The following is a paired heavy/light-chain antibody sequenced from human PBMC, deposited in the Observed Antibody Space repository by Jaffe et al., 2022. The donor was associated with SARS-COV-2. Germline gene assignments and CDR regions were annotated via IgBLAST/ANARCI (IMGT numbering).Heavy chain of an antibody. CDR1: GFTFSGYW. D-gene: IGHD1-26*01. V-gene: IGHV3-74*03. Sequence: EVQLVESGGGLIQPGGSLRLSCVTSGFTFSGYWMHWVRQAPGEGLVWVSRINTDGSDTTYADFVRGRFTISRDNTENTLYLQMNSLRAEDTAVYYCARDFLYSGSPWGQGTLVTVSS. J-gene: IGHJ5*02. CDR3: ARDFLYSGSP. CDR2: INTDGSDT.
Light chain of an antibody. J-gene: IGKJ2*01. CDR3: QQYYDVPYS. Sequence: DIVMTQSPDSLAVSLGERATINCKSSQSVFHSSNNKNFLGWYQQKPGQPPKMIIYWASTRESGVPDRFSGSGSGTDFTLTISSLQAEDVAVYYCQQYYDVPYSFGRGTKLEIK. V-gene: IGKV4-1*01. CDR1: QSVFHSSNNKNF. CDR2: WAS.